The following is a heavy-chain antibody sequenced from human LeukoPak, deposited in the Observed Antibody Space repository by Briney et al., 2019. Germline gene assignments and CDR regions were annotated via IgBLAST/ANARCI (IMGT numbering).Heavy chain of an antibody. Sequence: GGSLRLSCAASGFTFSSYAMSWVRQAPGKGLEWVSAISGSGGSTYYADSVKGRFTISRDNSKNTLYLQMNSLRAEDTAVYYCANNNRDYYYGMDVWGKGTTVTVPS. CDR2: ISGSGGST. D-gene: IGHD1/OR15-1a*01. J-gene: IGHJ6*04. V-gene: IGHV3-23*01. CDR3: ANNNRDYYYGMDV. CDR1: GFTFSSYA.